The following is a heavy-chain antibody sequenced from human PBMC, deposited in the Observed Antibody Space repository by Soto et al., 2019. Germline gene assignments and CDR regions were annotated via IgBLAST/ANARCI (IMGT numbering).Heavy chain of an antibody. D-gene: IGHD6-13*01. Sequence: QVQLVQSGAEVKKPGSSVKVSCKTSGGTFSSNAISWLRQAPGQGLEWMGGIIPIFGTVNYAQKFQGRVTITADKSTRTAYMELSSLRSEDTAVYYCARRERSIAAAGWNYYGMDVWGQGNTVTVSS. CDR3: ARRERSIAAAGWNYYGMDV. J-gene: IGHJ6*02. V-gene: IGHV1-69*06. CDR1: GGTFSSNA. CDR2: IIPIFGTV.